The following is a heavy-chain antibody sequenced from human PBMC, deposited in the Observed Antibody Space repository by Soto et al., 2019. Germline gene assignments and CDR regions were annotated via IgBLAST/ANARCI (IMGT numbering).Heavy chain of an antibody. D-gene: IGHD3-22*01. CDR1: GGSVSIENYY. J-gene: IGHJ3*02. Sequence: SDTLSVTCTVSGGSVSIENYYWSWIRHRPGKGLEWIGYISSSGNPFYKPSLNSRLSISLDTSKNQFSLKLNSVTDADAALYYCARGVEPITLVVTDFDIRGPVTAVPVSS. CDR3: ARGVEPITLVVTDFDI. CDR2: ISSSGNP. V-gene: IGHV4-31*03.